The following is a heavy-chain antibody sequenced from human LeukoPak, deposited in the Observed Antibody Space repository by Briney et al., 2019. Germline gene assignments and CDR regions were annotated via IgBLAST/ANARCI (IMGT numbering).Heavy chain of an antibody. D-gene: IGHD6-13*01. CDR1: GFTFSSYW. V-gene: IGHV3-7*01. J-gene: IGHJ5*02. Sequence: GGSPRLSCAASGFTFSSYWMSWVRQAPGKGLEWVANIKQDGSEKYYVDSVKGRFTISRDNAKNSLYLQMNSLRAEDTAVYYCARDAIAAVANNWFDPWGQGTLVTVSS. CDR2: IKQDGSEK. CDR3: ARDAIAAVANNWFDP.